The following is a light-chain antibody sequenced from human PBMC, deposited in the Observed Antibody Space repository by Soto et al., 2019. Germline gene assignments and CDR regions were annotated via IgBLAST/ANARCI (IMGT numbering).Light chain of an antibody. V-gene: IGKV4-1*01. CDR3: QQYYITPLT. J-gene: IGKJ4*01. CDR1: QSVLYSTNNKNY. Sequence: DIVMTQSPDSLAVSLGERATINCKSSQSVLYSTNNKNYLAWYQQKPGQPPKLLIYWATTRESGVPDRFSGSGSGTDFTITISSLQAEDVAVYYCQQYYITPLTFGGGTKVELK. CDR2: WAT.